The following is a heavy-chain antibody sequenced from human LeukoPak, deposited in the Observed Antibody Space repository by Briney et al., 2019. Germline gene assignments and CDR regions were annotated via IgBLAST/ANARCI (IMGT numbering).Heavy chain of an antibody. V-gene: IGHV3-30*18. CDR3: AKGLRRGYYFDY. CDR1: GFTFSSYG. Sequence: GGSLRLSCAASGFTFSSYGMHWVRQAPGKGLEWVAVISYDGSNKYYADSVKGRFTISRDNSKNTLYLQMNSLRAEDTAVYYCAKGLRRGYYFDYWGQGTLVTVSS. J-gene: IGHJ4*02. CDR2: ISYDGSNK.